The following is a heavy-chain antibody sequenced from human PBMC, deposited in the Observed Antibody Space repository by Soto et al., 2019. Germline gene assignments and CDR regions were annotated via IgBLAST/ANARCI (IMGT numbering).Heavy chain of an antibody. Sequence: GASVKVSCKASGYTFTSYGISWVRQAPGQGLEWMGWISAYNGNTNYAQKLQGRVTMTTDTSTSTAYMELRSLRSDDTAVYYCARDSPYCSGGSCYGGYYYGMDVWGQGTTLTVSS. CDR2: ISAYNGNT. CDR3: ARDSPYCSGGSCYGGYYYGMDV. D-gene: IGHD2-15*01. CDR1: GYTFTSYG. J-gene: IGHJ6*02. V-gene: IGHV1-18*01.